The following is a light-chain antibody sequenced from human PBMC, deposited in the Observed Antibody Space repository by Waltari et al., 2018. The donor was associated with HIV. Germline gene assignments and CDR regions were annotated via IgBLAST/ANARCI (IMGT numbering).Light chain of an antibody. CDR2: GNN. CDR1: SSNIGARFD. Sequence: QSVLTPPPSVSGAPGQRVTISCTGSSSNIGARFDVPWYQQLPGTAPKLLIYGNNNRPSGVPDRFSGSKSGTSASLAITGLQAEDEADYYCQSYDSSLSGSVFGGGTKLTVL. V-gene: IGLV1-40*01. J-gene: IGLJ3*02. CDR3: QSYDSSLSGSV.